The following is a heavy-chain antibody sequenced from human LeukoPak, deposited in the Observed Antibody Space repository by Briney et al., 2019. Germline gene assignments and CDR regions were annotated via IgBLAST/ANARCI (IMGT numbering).Heavy chain of an antibody. V-gene: IGHV1-69*13. J-gene: IGHJ6*03. CDR1: GGTFSSYA. D-gene: IGHD5-24*01. CDR3: ARGRRDGRCYYYYYMDV. CDR2: IIPIFGTA. Sequence: GASVKVSCKASGGTFSSYAISWVRQAPGQGLEWMGGIIPIFGTANYAQKFQGRVTITADESTSTAYMELSSLRSEDTAVYYCARGRRDGRCYYYYYMDVWGKGTTVTVSS.